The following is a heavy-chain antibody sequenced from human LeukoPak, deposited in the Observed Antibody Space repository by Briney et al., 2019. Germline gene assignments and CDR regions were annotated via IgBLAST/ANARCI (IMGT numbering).Heavy chain of an antibody. D-gene: IGHD1-20*01. CDR2: IIPIFGTA. CDR3: ARETPGGITGTTLGY. J-gene: IGHJ4*02. V-gene: IGHV1-69*05. CDR1: GGTFSSYA. Sequence: SVKVSCKASGGTFSSYAISWVRQAPGQGLEWMGGIIPIFGTANYAQKFQGRVTITTDESTSTAYVELSSLRSEDTAVYYCARETPGGITGTTLGYWGQGTLVTVSS.